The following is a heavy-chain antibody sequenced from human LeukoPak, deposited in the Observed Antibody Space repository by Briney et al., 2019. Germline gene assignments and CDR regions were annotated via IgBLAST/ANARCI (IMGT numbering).Heavy chain of an antibody. V-gene: IGHV3-23*01. D-gene: IGHD1-1*01. CDR3: AKTTTRDPTPYYFDY. Sequence: GGSLRLSCAASGFTFSSYDMSWVRQAPGKGLEWVSAISGSGGSTYYADSVKGRFTISRDNSKNTLYLQMNSLRAEDTAVYYCAKTTTRDPTPYYFDYWGQGTLVTVSS. J-gene: IGHJ4*02. CDR2: ISGSGGST. CDR1: GFTFSSYD.